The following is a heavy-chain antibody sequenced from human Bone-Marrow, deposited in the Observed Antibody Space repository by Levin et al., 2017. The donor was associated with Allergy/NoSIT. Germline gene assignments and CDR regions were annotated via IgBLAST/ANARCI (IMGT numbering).Heavy chain of an antibody. CDR1: GFTFSSYW. CDR3: AREIVFSGIGAYY. J-gene: IGHJ4*02. V-gene: IGHV3-74*01. Sequence: GSLRLSCAASGFTFSSYWMHWVRQAPGTGLVWVSRINSDGRKTNYADSVKGRFTISRDNARNTLFLQMTSLRVDDTGVYYCAREIVFSGIGAYYWGQGVLVTVSS. CDR2: INSDGRKT. D-gene: IGHD5/OR15-5a*01.